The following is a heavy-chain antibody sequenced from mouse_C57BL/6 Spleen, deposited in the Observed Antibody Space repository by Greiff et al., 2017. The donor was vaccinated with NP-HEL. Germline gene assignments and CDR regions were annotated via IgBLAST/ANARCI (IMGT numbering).Heavy chain of an antibody. V-gene: IGHV5-6*01. Sequence: EVMLVESGGDLVKPGGSLKLSCAASGFTFSSYGMSWVRQTPDKRLACVATISSGGSYTYYPDSVKGRFTISRDNAKNTLYLQMSSLKSEDTAMYYCARPDDYDEFAYWGQGTLVTVSA. CDR1: GFTFSSYG. CDR3: ARPDDYDEFAY. CDR2: ISSGGSYT. D-gene: IGHD2-4*01. J-gene: IGHJ3*01.